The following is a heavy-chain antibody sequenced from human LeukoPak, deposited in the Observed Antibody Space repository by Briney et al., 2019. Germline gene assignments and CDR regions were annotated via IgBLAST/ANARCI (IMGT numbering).Heavy chain of an antibody. CDR1: GGSISSSSYY. D-gene: IGHD3-3*01. Sequence: SETLSLTCTVSGGSISSSSYYWGWIRQPPGKGRECLGRIYYSGSTYYNPSLKSRNTISVDTSKNQFSLKMSSVTAADTAVYDYARGNDYDFWSGYCFWFDPWGQGTLVTVSS. V-gene: IGHV4-39*01. J-gene: IGHJ5*02. CDR3: ARGNDYDFWSGYCFWFDP. CDR2: IYYSGST.